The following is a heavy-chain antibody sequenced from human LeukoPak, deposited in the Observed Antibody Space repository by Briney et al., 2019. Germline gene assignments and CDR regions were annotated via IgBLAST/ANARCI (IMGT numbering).Heavy chain of an antibody. J-gene: IGHJ3*02. CDR1: GYTFTSYG. V-gene: IGHV1-69*13. Sequence: SVKVSCKASGYTFTSYGISWVRQAPGQGLEWMGGIIPIFGTANYAQKFQGRVTITADETTSTAYMELSSLRSEDTAVYYCARRGAGSYDSSGYRDSLDAFDIWGQGTMVTVSS. CDR3: ARRGAGSYDSSGYRDSLDAFDI. D-gene: IGHD3-22*01. CDR2: IIPIFGTA.